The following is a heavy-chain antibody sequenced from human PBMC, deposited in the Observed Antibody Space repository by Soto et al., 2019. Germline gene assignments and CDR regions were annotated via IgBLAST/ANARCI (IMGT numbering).Heavy chain of an antibody. CDR2: IFSDNER. Sequence: QVTLKQSGPALVQPTETLTLTCTVSGFSLTTGKMGVSWIRQPPGKALEWLAHIFSDNERSYSTSLQGRLTISKDTSGSQVVLSMTNVDPVDTATYYCARRKVDSSQFYYAMDVWGQGNTVTVSS. CDR1: GFSLTTGKMG. CDR3: ARRKVDSSQFYYAMDV. D-gene: IGHD3-9*01. J-gene: IGHJ6*02. V-gene: IGHV2-26*01.